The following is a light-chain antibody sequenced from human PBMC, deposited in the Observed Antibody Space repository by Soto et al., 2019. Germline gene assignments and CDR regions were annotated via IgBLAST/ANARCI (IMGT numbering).Light chain of an antibody. CDR3: QVWDSSSDHPV. CDR2: YDS. J-gene: IGLJ3*02. CDR1: NIRSKS. V-gene: IGLV3-21*04. Sequence: SYELTQPPSVSVAPGKTARITCGGNNIRSKSVHWYQQKPGQAPVLVIYYDSDRPSGIPERFSGSNSGNTATLTISRVEAGDEADYYCQVWDSSSDHPVFGGGTKLTVL.